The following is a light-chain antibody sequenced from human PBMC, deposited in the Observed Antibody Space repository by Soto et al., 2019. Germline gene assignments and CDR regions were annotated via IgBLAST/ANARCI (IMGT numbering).Light chain of an antibody. Sequence: IVLTQSLDTLSLSPGERATPSCRASQTVGTTYLAWYQHKPGQAPRLLIYGASTRATGIPDRFSGSRSGTDFTLTITRLEPDDFAVYFCQLYGSSRWTFGQGTKVDIK. V-gene: IGKV3-20*01. CDR1: QTVGTTY. CDR2: GAS. CDR3: QLYGSSRWT. J-gene: IGKJ1*01.